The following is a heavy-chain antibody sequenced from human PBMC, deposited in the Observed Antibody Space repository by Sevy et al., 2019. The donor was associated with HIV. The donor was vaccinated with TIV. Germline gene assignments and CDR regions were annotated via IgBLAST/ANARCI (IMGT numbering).Heavy chain of an antibody. CDR2: IWNDGSNK. Sequence: GVSLRLSCAASGCTFSNYGMHWVRQAPGKGLEWVAVIWNDGSNKYYANSVKGRFTISRDNSKNTLYLQMNSLRVEDTAVYFCARGGDFNDRSAKRDFDYWGQGILVTVSS. V-gene: IGHV3-33*01. J-gene: IGHJ4*02. D-gene: IGHD3-22*01. CDR3: ARGGDFNDRSAKRDFDY. CDR1: GCTFSNYG.